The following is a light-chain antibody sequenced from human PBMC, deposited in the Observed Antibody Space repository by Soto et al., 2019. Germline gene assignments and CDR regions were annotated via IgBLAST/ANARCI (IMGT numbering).Light chain of an antibody. CDR3: QQRSNWIT. V-gene: IGKV3-11*01. J-gene: IGKJ5*01. Sequence: VVLTQSPGTLSLSPGERATLSCRASQSVSSSYLAWYQQKPGQAPRLLIYDASNRATGIPARFSGSGSGTDFTLTISSLEPEDFAVYYCQQRSNWITFGQGTRLEN. CDR2: DAS. CDR1: QSVSSSY.